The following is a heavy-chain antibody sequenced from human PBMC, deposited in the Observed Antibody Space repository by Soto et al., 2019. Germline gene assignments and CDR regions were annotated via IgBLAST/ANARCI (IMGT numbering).Heavy chain of an antibody. CDR2: IGPTEAHA. Sequence: XVSLRLSFVASCYTFGDYAMRWVRPTPGKGLEWVSAIGPTEAHAPAYAHSVKGRFTISRDNSRNTLYLQMTKLRAEDTAVYYCAKDAIASNGKDDAFDLCGQRTMVTVSS. CDR1: CYTFGDYA. V-gene: IGHV3-23*01. CDR3: AKDAIASNGKDDAFDL. J-gene: IGHJ3*01. D-gene: IGHD6-13*01.